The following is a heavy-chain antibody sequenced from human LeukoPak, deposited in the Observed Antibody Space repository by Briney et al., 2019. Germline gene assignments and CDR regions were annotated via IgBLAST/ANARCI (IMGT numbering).Heavy chain of an antibody. J-gene: IGHJ4*02. CDR2: SRAYNGNT. CDR3: AREVLTYYYGSGSAYYFDY. D-gene: IGHD3-10*01. Sequence: ASVKVSCKASGYTFTSYGISWVRQAPGQGLEGMGWSRAYNGNTNYAQKLQGRVTMTTDTSTSTAYMEMRSLRSDDTAVYYCAREVLTYYYGSGSAYYFDYWGQGTLVTVSS. CDR1: GYTFTSYG. V-gene: IGHV1-18*04.